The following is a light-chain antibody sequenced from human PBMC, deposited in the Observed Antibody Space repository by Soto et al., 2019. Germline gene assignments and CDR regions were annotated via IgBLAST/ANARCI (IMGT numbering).Light chain of an antibody. CDR3: QVRDNLPLMYI. V-gene: IGKV3-11*01. CDR2: DAS. Sequence: EIVLTQSPVTLSLSPGERATLSCRASQSVIGYLAWYQQKPGQAPRLLIYDASKRAAGIPARFSGSGSGADFTLPISSLEPEDFAVYYCQVRDNLPLMYIFGQGTKLEI. CDR1: QSVIGY. J-gene: IGKJ2*01.